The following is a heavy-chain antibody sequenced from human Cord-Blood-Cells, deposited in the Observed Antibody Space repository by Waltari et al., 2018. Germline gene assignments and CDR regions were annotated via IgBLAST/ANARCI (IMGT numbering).Heavy chain of an antibody. V-gene: IGHV1-2*02. Sequence: QVQLVQSGAEVKKPGASVTVSCKASGYTFTGYYMHWVRQAPGQGLEWMGWINPNSGGTNYAQQFQGRVTMTRDTSISTAYMELSRLRSDDTAVYYCASAPMGDEVDYWGQGTLVTVSS. J-gene: IGHJ4*02. D-gene: IGHD3-16*01. CDR1: GYTFTGYY. CDR2: INPNSGGT. CDR3: ASAPMGDEVDY.